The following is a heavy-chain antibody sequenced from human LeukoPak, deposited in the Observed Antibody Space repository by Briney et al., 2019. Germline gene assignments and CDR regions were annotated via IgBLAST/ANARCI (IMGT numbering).Heavy chain of an antibody. V-gene: IGHV1-8*01. D-gene: IGHD6-13*01. J-gene: IGHJ6*02. CDR2: MNPNSGNT. Sequence: ASVKVSCKASGYTFTSYDINWVRQATGQGLEWVGWMNPNSGNTGYAQNFQGRVTMTRNTSISTAYTELSSLRSEDTAVYYCARAYSSSWPINYYYYYGMDVWGQGTTVTVTS. CDR1: GYTFTSYD. CDR3: ARAYSSSWPINYYYYYGMDV.